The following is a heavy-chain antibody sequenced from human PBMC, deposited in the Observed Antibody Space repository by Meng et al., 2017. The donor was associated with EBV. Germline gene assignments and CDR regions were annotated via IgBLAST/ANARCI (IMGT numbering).Heavy chain of an antibody. CDR3: AKSSSSTPGVVDS. V-gene: IGHV4-61*01. CDR2: IYDGGTT. J-gene: IGHJ4*02. Sequence: QVQLQESGPGLVKPSETLSLTCTVFGASVSGGTFHWSWIRQPPGKELEWIGYIYDGGTTIYNPSLKSRVTIFLDTSRNQFSLGLRSVTTADTAVYYCAKSSSSTPGVVDSWGQGTLVTVAS. CDR1: GASVSGGTFH. D-gene: IGHD6-6*01.